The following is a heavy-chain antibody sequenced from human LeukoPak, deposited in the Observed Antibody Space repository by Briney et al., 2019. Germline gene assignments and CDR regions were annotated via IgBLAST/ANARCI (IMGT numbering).Heavy chain of an antibody. Sequence: SETLSLTCAVSGYSISSGYYWGWSRQPPGKGLEWIGSIYHSGSTYYNPSLKSRVTISVDTSKNQFSLKLSSVTAADTAVYYCARQMTVYPADYYYDSSGYYKYNWFDPWGQGTLVTVSS. D-gene: IGHD3-22*01. CDR2: IYHSGST. CDR1: GYSISSGYY. V-gene: IGHV4-38-2*01. CDR3: ARQMTVYPADYYYDSSGYYKYNWFDP. J-gene: IGHJ5*02.